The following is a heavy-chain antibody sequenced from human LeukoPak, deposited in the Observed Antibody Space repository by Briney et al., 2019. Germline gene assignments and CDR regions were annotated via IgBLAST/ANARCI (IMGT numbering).Heavy chain of an antibody. V-gene: IGHV1-8*03. D-gene: IGHD3-22*01. CDR3: ARGGGNNYVTRY. J-gene: IGHJ4*02. CDR1: GYTFTSYD. Sequence: ASVKVSCKASGYTFTSYDINWVRQATGQGLEWMGWMNPNSGNTGYAQRFQGRVTITRNTSISTAYMELSSLRSEDTAVYYCARGGGNNYVTRYWGQGTLVTVSS. CDR2: MNPNSGNT.